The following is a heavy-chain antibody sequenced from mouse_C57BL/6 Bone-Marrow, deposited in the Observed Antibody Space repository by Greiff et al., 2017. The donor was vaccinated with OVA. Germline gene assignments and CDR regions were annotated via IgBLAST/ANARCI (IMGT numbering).Heavy chain of an antibody. CDR2: FYPGSGSI. V-gene: IGHV1-62-2*01. CDR1: GYTFTEYS. Sequence: QVHVKQSGAELVKPGASVKLSCKASGYTFTEYSIHWVKQRSGQGLEWIGWFYPGSGSIKYNENFKDKATLTADNHSSTDYMEIRMMTSDNTASYFGARCESVIYDGYSLDYWGQGTPLTVSS. CDR3: ARCESVIYDGYSLDY. D-gene: IGHD2-3*01. J-gene: IGHJ2*01.